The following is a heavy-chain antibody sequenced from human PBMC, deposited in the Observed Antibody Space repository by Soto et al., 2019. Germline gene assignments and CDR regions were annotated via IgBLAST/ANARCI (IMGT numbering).Heavy chain of an antibody. CDR2: IYYSGST. CDR3: ARFKVVEALDI. CDR1: GGSISSGDYY. V-gene: IGHV4-30-4*01. D-gene: IGHD2-15*01. Sequence: KPSETLSLTCTVSGGSISSGDYYWSWIRQPPGKGLEWIGYIYYSGSTYYNPSLKSRVTISVDTSKNQFSLKLSSVTAADTAVYYCARFKVVEALDIWGQGTMVIVSS. J-gene: IGHJ3*02.